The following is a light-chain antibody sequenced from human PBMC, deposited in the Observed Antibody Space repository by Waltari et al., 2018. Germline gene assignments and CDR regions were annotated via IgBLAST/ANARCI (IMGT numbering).Light chain of an antibody. CDR2: GNT. V-gene: IGLV1-40*01. J-gene: IGLJ3*02. CDR3: QSYDTGLSNRL. CDR1: DSNIGAVYD. Sequence: QSVLTQPPSVSGAPGQPVIISCSGPDSNIGAVYDVPRYQHLPGAAPQLLILGNTNRPSGVPDRFSAAKSGASASLVISGLQADDEGDYYCQSYDTGLSNRLFGGGTKLTVL.